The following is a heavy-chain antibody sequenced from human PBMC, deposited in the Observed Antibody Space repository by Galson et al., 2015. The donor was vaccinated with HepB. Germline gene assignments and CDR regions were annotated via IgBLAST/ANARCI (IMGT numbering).Heavy chain of an antibody. Sequence: QSGAEVKKPGESLKISCKGSGYSFTSYWIGWVRQMPGKGLEWMGIIYPGDSDTRYSPSFQGQVTISADKSISTAYLQWSSLKASDTAMYYCAIHYYGSGSYSPGGYYYYGMDVWGQGTTVTVSS. D-gene: IGHD3-10*01. V-gene: IGHV5-51*01. CDR2: IYPGDSDT. J-gene: IGHJ6*02. CDR3: AIHYYGSGSYSPGGYYYYGMDV. CDR1: GYSFTSYW.